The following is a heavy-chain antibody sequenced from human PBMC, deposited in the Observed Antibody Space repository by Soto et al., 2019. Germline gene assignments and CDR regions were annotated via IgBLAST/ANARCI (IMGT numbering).Heavy chain of an antibody. CDR1: GFTFSSYS. CDR3: AREPKGAYYMDV. Sequence: GGSLRLSCAASGFTFSSYSMNWVRQAPGKGLEWVSSISSSSSYIYYADSVKGRFTIPRDNAKNSLYLQMNSLRAEDTAVYYCAREPKGAYYMDVWGKGTTVTVSS. J-gene: IGHJ6*03. V-gene: IGHV3-21*01. CDR2: ISSSSSYI.